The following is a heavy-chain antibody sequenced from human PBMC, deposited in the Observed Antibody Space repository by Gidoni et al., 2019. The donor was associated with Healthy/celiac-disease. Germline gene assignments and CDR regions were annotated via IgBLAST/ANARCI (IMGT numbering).Heavy chain of an antibody. CDR2: IYPGDSDT. J-gene: IGHJ5*02. D-gene: IGHD3-10*01. V-gene: IGHV5-51*01. Sequence: EVQLVQSGAEGNKPGESLKISCKGSGYSFTSSWIGWVRQMPGKGLEWMGIIYPGDSDTRYSPSFQGQVTISADKSISTAFLQWSSLKASDTAMYYCARYYGSGGSPGNNWFDPWGQGTLVTVSS. CDR1: GYSFTSSW. CDR3: ARYYGSGGSPGNNWFDP.